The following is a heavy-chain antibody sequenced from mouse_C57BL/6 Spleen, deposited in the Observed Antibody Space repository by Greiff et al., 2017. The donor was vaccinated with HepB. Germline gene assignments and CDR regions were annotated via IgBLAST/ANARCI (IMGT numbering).Heavy chain of an antibody. J-gene: IGHJ1*03. CDR2: IHPNSGRT. CDR1: GYTFTSYW. D-gene: IGHD1-1*01. Sequence: QVQLQQPGAELVKPGASVKLSCKASGYTFTSYWMHWVKQRPGQGLEWIGMIHPNSGRTNYNEKFKSKATLTVDKSSSTAYMQLSSLTSEDSAVYYCARSYYGSRSLHWYFDVWGTGTTVTVSS. V-gene: IGHV1-64*01. CDR3: ARSYYGSRSLHWYFDV.